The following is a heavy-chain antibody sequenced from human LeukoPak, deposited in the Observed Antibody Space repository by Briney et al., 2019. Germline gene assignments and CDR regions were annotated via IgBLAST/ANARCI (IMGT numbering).Heavy chain of an antibody. CDR1: GGTFSSYA. J-gene: IGHJ5*02. CDR3: AREHATRDPNWFDP. D-gene: IGHD5-24*01. CDR2: IIPILGIA. V-gene: IGHV1-69*04. Sequence: ASVKVSCKASGGTFSSYAISWVRQAPGQGLEWMGRIIPILGIANYAQKFQGRATITADESTSTAYMELSSLRSEDTAVYYCAREHATRDPNWFDPWGQGTLVTVSS.